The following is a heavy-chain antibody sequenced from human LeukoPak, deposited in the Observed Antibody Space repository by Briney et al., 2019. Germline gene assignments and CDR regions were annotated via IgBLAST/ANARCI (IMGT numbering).Heavy chain of an antibody. D-gene: IGHD2-21*01. V-gene: IGHV3-33*01. J-gene: IGHJ4*02. CDR1: GFTFSSHG. CDR2: IWNDGSNK. CDR3: ARGCGGTPGCYIIDK. Sequence: GRSLRLSCEAPGFTFSSHGMHWVRQAPGKGLEWVGVIWNDGSNKYYADSVKGRFAVSRDNLKNTLYLQMDSLRAEDTAVYYCARGCGGTPGCYIIDKWGQGTLVTVSS.